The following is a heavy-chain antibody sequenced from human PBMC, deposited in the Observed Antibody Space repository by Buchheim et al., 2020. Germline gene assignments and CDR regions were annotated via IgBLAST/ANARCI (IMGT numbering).Heavy chain of an antibody. Sequence: EERLVESGGGLGQPGGSLRLSCAASGFTFSSDWMHWVRQAPGKGLVWVSRINPDGSDTTYADSVKGRFTISRDHGRITLYLQMNSLRGEDTAIYYCTRSANFFRGMDVWGQGTT. D-gene: IGHD2-15*01. J-gene: IGHJ6*02. CDR3: TRSANFFRGMDV. CDR2: INPDGSDT. V-gene: IGHV3-74*01. CDR1: GFTFSSDW.